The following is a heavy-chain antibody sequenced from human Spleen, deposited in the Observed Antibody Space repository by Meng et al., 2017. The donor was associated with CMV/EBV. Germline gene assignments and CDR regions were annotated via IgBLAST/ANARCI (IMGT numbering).Heavy chain of an antibody. CDR2: INHSGST. Sequence: SETLSLTCAVYGGSFSGYYWSWIRQPPGKGLEWIGEINHSGSTNYNPSLKSRVTISVDTSKNQFSLKLSPVTAADTAVYYCARGIGYCSSTSCQSPYYYGMDVWGQGTTVTVSS. CDR1: GGSFSGYY. V-gene: IGHV4-34*01. D-gene: IGHD2-2*03. CDR3: ARGIGYCSSTSCQSPYYYGMDV. J-gene: IGHJ6*02.